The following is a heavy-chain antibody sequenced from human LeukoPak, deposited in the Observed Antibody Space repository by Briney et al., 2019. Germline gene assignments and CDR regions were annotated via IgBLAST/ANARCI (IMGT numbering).Heavy chain of an antibody. D-gene: IGHD1-26*01. CDR3: ARVASGSYRWFDP. CDR2: IYYSGST. J-gene: IGHJ5*02. CDR1: GGSISSGGYY. V-gene: IGHV4-31*03. Sequence: SQTLSLTCTVSGGSISSGGYYWSWIRQHPGKGLEWIGYIYYSGSTYYNPSLKSRVTISVDTSKNQFSLKLSSVTAADTAVYYCARVASGSYRWFDPWGQGTLVTVSS.